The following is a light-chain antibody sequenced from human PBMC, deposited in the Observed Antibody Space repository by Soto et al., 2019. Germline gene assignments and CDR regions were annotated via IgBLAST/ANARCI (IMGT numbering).Light chain of an antibody. CDR2: EDT. CDR3: CSYAGDTTFGV. J-gene: IGLJ3*02. Sequence: QSALTQPASLSGSPGQSITISCTGTSSDVGNYELVSWYQQQPGKAPKLIISEDTRRPSGVSDRFSGSKSGNTASLTISGLQAEDEGDYYCCSYAGDTTFGVFGGGTKLTVL. CDR1: SSDVGNYEL. V-gene: IGLV2-23*02.